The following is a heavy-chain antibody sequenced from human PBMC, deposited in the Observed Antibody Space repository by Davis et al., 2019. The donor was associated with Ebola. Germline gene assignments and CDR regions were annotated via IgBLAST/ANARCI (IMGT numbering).Heavy chain of an antibody. V-gene: IGHV3-66*02. Sequence: GESLKISCAASGFTVSSNYMSWVRQAPGKGLEWVSVIYSGGSTYYADSVKGRFTISRDNSKNTLYLQMNSLRAEDTAVYYCAKGEGGSTAILDYWGQGTLVTVSA. J-gene: IGHJ4*02. CDR1: GFTVSSNY. D-gene: IGHD2-15*01. CDR3: AKGEGGSTAILDY. CDR2: IYSGGST.